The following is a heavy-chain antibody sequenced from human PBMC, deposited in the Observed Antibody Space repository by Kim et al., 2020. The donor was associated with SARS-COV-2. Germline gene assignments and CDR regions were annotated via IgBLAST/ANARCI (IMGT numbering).Heavy chain of an antibody. V-gene: IGHV4-34*01. CDR3: ARAPRRYCSGGSCYSKYY. CDR2: INHSGST. Sequence: SETLSLTCAVYGGSFSGYYWSWIRQPPGKGLEWIGEINHSGSTNYNPSLKSRVTISVDTSKNQFSLKLSSVTAADTAVYYCARAPRRYCSGGSCYSKYY. D-gene: IGHD2-15*01. CDR1: GGSFSGYY. J-gene: IGHJ6*01.